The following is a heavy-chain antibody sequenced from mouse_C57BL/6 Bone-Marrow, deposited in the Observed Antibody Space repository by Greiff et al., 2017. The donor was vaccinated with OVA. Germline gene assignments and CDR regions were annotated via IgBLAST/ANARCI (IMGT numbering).Heavy chain of an antibody. CDR3: TIIGGTFAD. CDR1: GFNIKDDY. D-gene: IGHD2-14*01. J-gene: IGHJ3*01. CDR2: IDPENGDT. V-gene: IGHV14-4*01. Sequence: VQLQQSGAELVRPGASVKLSCTASGFNIKDDYMHWVKQRPEQGLEWIGWIDPENGDTEYASKFQGKATITADTSSNTAYLQLSSLTSEDTAVYYCTIIGGTFADWGQGTLVTVSA.